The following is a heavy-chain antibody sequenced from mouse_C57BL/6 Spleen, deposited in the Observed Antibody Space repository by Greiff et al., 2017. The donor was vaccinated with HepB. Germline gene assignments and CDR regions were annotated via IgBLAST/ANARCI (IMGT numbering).Heavy chain of an antibody. D-gene: IGHD2-1*01. CDR3: AREGNFYGNSLFDY. J-gene: IGHJ2*01. CDR2: INYDGSST. V-gene: IGHV5-16*01. Sequence: EVMLVESEGGLVQPGSSMKLSCTASGFTFSDYYMAWVRQVPEKGLEWVANINYDGSSTYYLDSLKSRFIISRDNAKNILYLQMSSLKSEDTATYYCAREGNFYGNSLFDYWGQGTTLTVSS. CDR1: GFTFSDYY.